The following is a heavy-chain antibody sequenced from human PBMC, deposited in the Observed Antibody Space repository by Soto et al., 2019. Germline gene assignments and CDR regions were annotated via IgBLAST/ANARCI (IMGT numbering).Heavy chain of an antibody. CDR1: GGSFSGYY. V-gene: IGHV4-34*01. CDR3: ARADNWNYVSVWYFDL. D-gene: IGHD1-7*01. Sequence: QVQLQQWGAGLLKPSETLSLTCAVYGGSFSGYYWSWIRQPPGKGLEWIGEINHSGSTNYNPSLKSRVTISVDTSKNQFSLKLSSVTAADTAVYYCARADNWNYVSVWYFDLWGRGTLVTVSS. J-gene: IGHJ2*01. CDR2: INHSGST.